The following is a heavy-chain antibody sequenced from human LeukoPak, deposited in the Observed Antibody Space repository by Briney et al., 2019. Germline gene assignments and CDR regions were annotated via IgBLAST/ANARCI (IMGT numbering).Heavy chain of an antibody. CDR3: AKDSDTPGCLDY. CDR1: GFTFRNYA. J-gene: IGHJ4*02. D-gene: IGHD2-15*01. CDR2: ISGSGSST. V-gene: IGHV3-23*01. Sequence: GGSLRLSCAASGFTFRNYAMNWVRQAPGKGLEWVSGISGSGSSTYYADSVKGRFTISRDNSKNTLYLQMTSLRAEDTAMYYCAKDSDTPGCLDYWGQGTPVTVSS.